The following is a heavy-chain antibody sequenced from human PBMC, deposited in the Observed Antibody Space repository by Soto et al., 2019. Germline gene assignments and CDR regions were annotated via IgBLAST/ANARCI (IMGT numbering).Heavy chain of an antibody. J-gene: IGHJ6*02. CDR2: IDPSDSYT. CDR1: GYIFTSYW. Sequence: GESLKISCKGSGYIFTSYWISWVRQIPGKGLEWMGRIDPSDSYTNYSPSFQGHVTISADKSISTAYLQWSSLKASDTAMYYCARRDTALISGGMDVWGQGTTVTVSS. D-gene: IGHD5-18*01. V-gene: IGHV5-10-1*01. CDR3: ARRDTALISGGMDV.